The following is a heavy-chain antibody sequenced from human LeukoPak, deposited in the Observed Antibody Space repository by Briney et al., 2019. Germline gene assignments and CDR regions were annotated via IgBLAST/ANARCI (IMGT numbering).Heavy chain of an antibody. D-gene: IGHD5-18*01. CDR3: ARGIGGYSYGFDH. J-gene: IGHJ4*02. CDR2: IWPGDSDI. Sequence: GESLKISCKGSGYSFNSHWIGWVRQMPGKGLEWMGIIWPGDSDIRYSPSFQGQVTISADKSISTAYLQWSSLKASDTAMYYCARGIGGYSYGFDHWGQGTLVTVSS. CDR1: GYSFNSHW. V-gene: IGHV5-51*01.